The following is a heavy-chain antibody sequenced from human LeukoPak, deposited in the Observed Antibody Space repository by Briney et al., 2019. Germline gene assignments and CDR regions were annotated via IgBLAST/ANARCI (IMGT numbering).Heavy chain of an antibody. CDR3: ARRGEGSTGWHYFEY. V-gene: IGHV3-13*01. J-gene: IGHJ4*02. CDR2: IGTAGDT. D-gene: IGHD6-19*01. CDR1: GFTFSSYD. Sequence: GGSLRLSCAASGFTFSSYDMHWVRQATGKGLEWVSAIGTAGDTYYPGSVKGRFTISRENAKNSLYLQMNSLRAGDTAVYYCARRGEGSTGWHYFEYWGQGTLVTVSS.